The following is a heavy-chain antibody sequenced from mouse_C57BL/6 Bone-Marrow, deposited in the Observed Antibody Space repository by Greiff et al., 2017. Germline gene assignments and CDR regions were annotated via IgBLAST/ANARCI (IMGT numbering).Heavy chain of an antibody. CDR2: INPYNGGT. Sequence: EVQLQQSGPVLVKPGASVKMSCKASGYTFTDYYMNWVKQSHGKSLEWIGVINPYNGGTSYNQKFKGKATLTVDKSSSTAYMELNSLTSEDSAVYYCAREGGYWYYYAMDYWGQGTSVTVSS. V-gene: IGHV1-19*01. J-gene: IGHJ4*01. CDR1: GYTFTDYY. D-gene: IGHD3-1*01. CDR3: AREGGYWYYYAMDY.